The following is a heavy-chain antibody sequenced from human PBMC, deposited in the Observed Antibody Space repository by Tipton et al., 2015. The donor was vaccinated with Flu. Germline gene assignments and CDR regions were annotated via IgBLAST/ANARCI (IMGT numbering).Heavy chain of an antibody. Sequence: TLSLTCTVSGGSISSSSYYWGWIRQPPGKGLEWIGSIYYSGSTYYNPSLKSRVTISVDTSKNQFSLKLGSVTAADTAVYYCARGGTGATSDFDYWGQGTLVTVSS. CDR3: ARGGTGATSDFDY. CDR2: IYYSGST. D-gene: IGHD2-15*01. J-gene: IGHJ4*02. CDR1: GGSISSSSYY. V-gene: IGHV4-39*07.